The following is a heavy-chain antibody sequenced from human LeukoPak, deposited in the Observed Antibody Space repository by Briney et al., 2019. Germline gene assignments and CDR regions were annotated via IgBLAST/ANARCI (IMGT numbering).Heavy chain of an antibody. CDR2: IKADGGEK. CDR3: ARLREIPVFGVVTKSTSYFDY. CDR1: GFTFSTYW. Sequence: GGSLRLSCAASGFTFSTYWMNWFRQTPGKGLEWVAKIKADGGEKDHVASVKSRFTISRDNAKNSLYLQMNSLRAEDTAVYYCARLREIPVFGVVTKSTSYFDYWGQGTLVTVSS. J-gene: IGHJ4*02. D-gene: IGHD3-3*01. V-gene: IGHV3-7*01.